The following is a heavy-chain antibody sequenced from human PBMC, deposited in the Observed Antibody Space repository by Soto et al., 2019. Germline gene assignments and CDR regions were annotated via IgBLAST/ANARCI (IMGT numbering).Heavy chain of an antibody. J-gene: IGHJ4*02. Sequence: EVQLLESGGGLVQPGGSLRLSCAAAGFTFSIYAMSWVRQAPGKGLEWVSAISGSGGSTYYADSVKGRFTISRDNSKNTLYLQMSSLRADDTGVYYCAKATRGGAATLIRDYWGQGTLVTVSS. CDR1: GFTFSIYA. D-gene: IGHD6-13*01. CDR2: ISGSGGST. CDR3: AKATRGGAATLIRDY. V-gene: IGHV3-23*01.